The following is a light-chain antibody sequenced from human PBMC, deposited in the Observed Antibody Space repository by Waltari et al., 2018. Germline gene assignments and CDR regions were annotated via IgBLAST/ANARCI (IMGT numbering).Light chain of an antibody. CDR3: QKSKRAPFT. V-gene: IGKV1-27*01. CDR2: GAS. Sequence: DIQLTQSPSFLSASVGDRVTISCRASQGINNHLAWYQQKPGKVPKLLISGASALQSGVPSRFSGSGSGTDFTLTISSLQPEDVGTYYCQKSKRAPFTFGQGTKLEI. J-gene: IGKJ2*01. CDR1: QGINNH.